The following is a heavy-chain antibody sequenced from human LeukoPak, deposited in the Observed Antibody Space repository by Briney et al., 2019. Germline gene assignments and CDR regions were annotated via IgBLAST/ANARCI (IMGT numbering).Heavy chain of an antibody. Sequence: SETLSLTCTVSGGSINSGGYYWSWIRQHPGKGLEWIGYIYSSGSTYYNPSLTSRVTISMDTTKNQISLKLNSVTAADTAVYYCARGGYSYGYHYFDYWGQGTLVTVSS. J-gene: IGHJ4*02. CDR2: IYSSGST. V-gene: IGHV4-31*03. D-gene: IGHD5-18*01. CDR3: ARGGYSYGYHYFDY. CDR1: GGSINSGGYY.